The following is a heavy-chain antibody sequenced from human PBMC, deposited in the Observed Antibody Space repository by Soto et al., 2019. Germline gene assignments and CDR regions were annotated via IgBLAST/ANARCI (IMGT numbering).Heavy chain of an antibody. J-gene: IGHJ5*02. D-gene: IGHD6-6*01. Sequence: SETLSLTCTVSGGSISSGGYYWSWIRQHPGKGLEWIGYIYYSGSTYYNPSLKSRVTISVDTSKNQFSLKLSSVTAADTAVYYCARDPSPKLGLDPWGQGTLVTVSS. CDR2: IYYSGST. CDR1: GGSISSGGYY. V-gene: IGHV4-31*03. CDR3: ARDPSPKLGLDP.